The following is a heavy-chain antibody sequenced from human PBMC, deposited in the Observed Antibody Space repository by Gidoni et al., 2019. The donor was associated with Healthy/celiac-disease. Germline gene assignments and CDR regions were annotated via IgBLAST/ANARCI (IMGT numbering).Heavy chain of an antibody. CDR2: ISWDGGST. V-gene: IGHV3-43*01. CDR1: GFTFDDYT. J-gene: IGHJ4*02. Sequence: EVQLVESGGVVVQPGGSLRLSCAASGFTFDDYTMHWVRQAPGKGLEWVSLISWDGGSTYYADSVKGRFTISRDNSKNSLYLQMNSLRTEDTALYYCAKDIREMATNGAYDYWGQGTLVTVSS. CDR3: AKDIREMATNGAYDY. D-gene: IGHD5-12*01.